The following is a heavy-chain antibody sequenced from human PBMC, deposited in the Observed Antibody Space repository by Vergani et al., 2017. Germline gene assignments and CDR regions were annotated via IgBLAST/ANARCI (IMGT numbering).Heavy chain of an antibody. CDR1: GGSFSGYY. CDR2: INHSGST. CDR3: ASYESDYGDWGYDY. V-gene: IGHV4-34*01. Sequence: QVQLQQWGAGLLKPSETLSLTCAVYGGSFSGYYWSWIRQPPGKGLEGIGEINHSGSTNYNPSLKSRVTISVDTSKNQFSLKLSSVTAADTAVYYCASYESDYGDWGYDYWGQGTLVTVSS. D-gene: IGHD4-17*01. J-gene: IGHJ4*02.